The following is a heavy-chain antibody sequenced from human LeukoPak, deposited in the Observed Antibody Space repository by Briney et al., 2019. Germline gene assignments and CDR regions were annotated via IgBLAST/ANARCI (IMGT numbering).Heavy chain of an antibody. CDR2: INSDRINT. Sequence: GGSLRLSCAASGFTFSNYWMHWVRQAPGKGLVWVSRINSDRINTSYADSVKGRFTISRDNAKNTLNLQMNSLRAEDTAVYYCARDLGQYYDTSDNWFDPWGQGTLVTVSS. D-gene: IGHD3-22*01. V-gene: IGHV3-74*01. J-gene: IGHJ5*02. CDR3: ARDLGQYYDTSDNWFDP. CDR1: GFTFSNYW.